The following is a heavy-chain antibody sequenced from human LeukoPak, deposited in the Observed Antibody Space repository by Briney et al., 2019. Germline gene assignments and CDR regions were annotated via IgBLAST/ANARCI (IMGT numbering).Heavy chain of an antibody. J-gene: IGHJ6*03. CDR1: GFTFGDYA. Sequence: GGSLRLSCAASGFTFGDYAMHWVRQAPGKGLEWVSLISGDGGSTYYADSVKGRFTISRDNSKNSLYLQMNSLRTEDTALYYCAKHEMAIGHYYYYYMDVWGKGTTVTVSS. CDR3: AKHEMAIGHYYYYYMDV. V-gene: IGHV3-43*02. CDR2: ISGDGGST. D-gene: IGHD5-24*01.